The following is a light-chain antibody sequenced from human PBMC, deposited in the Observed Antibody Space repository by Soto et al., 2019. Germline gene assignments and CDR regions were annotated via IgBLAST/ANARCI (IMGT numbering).Light chain of an antibody. V-gene: IGKV3-20*01. CDR3: HHYGGSQYT. CDR2: GAS. Sequence: EIVLTQSPGTLSLSPGDGATLSCRASQTVGSSFLGWYQQKPGQAPRLIMYGASNRATGIPDRFTGRGSGTDFTLTISRLDPEDFAVYYCHHYGGSQYTFGQGTKLAI. CDR1: QTVGSSF. J-gene: IGKJ2*01.